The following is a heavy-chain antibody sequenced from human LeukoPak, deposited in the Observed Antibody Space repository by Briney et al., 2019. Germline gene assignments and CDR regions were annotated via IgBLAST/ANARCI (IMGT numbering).Heavy chain of an antibody. Sequence: ASVKVSCKASGGTFSSYAISWVRQAPGQGLEWMGGNIPIFGTANYAQKFQGRVTMTEDTSTDTAYMELSSLRPEDTAVYYCATTRSGSYNYWGQGTLVTVSS. CDR2: NIPIFGTA. J-gene: IGHJ4*02. CDR3: ATTRSGSYNY. CDR1: GGTFSSYA. D-gene: IGHD1-26*01. V-gene: IGHV1-69*06.